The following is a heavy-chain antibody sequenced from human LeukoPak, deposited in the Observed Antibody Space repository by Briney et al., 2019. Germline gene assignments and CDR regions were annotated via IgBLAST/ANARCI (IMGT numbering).Heavy chain of an antibody. CDR2: ISSSSSYI. CDR1: GFTYSGYS. CDR3: ARDTHSRYGGNENDY. D-gene: IGHD4-23*01. Sequence: VGPLRLSCAPSGFTYSGYSTNLVHPAPGNGLEWVSAISSSSSYIYYPDSVKGRFTITRDNAKNSLYLQMNSLRAEGTAVYYCARDTHSRYGGNENDYWGQGTLVTASS. V-gene: IGHV3-21*01. J-gene: IGHJ4*02.